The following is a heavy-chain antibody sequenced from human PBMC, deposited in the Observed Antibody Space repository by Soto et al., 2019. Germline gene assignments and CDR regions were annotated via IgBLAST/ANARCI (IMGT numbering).Heavy chain of an antibody. CDR2: IYTSGST. V-gene: IGHV4-4*07. CDR3: ARGGIQLSYAFDY. D-gene: IGHD5-18*01. Sequence: LSLTCSVSGTSVSNYYWSWIRQPAGKGLEHIGRIYTSGSTSYNPSLKSRVTMSMDTSQTQIYLNLTSVTAADTAVYYCARGGIQLSYAFDYWGQGILVTVSS. CDR1: GTSVSNYY. J-gene: IGHJ4*02.